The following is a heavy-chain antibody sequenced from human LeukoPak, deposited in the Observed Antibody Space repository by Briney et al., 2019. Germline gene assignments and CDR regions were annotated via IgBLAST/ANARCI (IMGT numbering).Heavy chain of an antibody. Sequence: GASVKVSCKVSGYTLTELSMHWVRQAPGKGLEWMGGFDPEDGETIYAQKFQGRVTMTEDTSTDTAYMELSSLRSEDTAVYYCATDLRVYYGMDVWGQGTTVTVSS. V-gene: IGHV1-24*01. CDR2: FDPEDGET. CDR3: ATDLRVYYGMDV. J-gene: IGHJ6*02. CDR1: GYTLTELS. D-gene: IGHD5/OR15-5a*01.